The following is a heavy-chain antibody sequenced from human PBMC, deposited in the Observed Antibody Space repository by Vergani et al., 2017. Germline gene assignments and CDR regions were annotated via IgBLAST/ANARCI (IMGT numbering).Heavy chain of an antibody. CDR1: GFTFSSYG. V-gene: IGHV3-30*03. Sequence: QVQLVESGGGVVQPGRSLRLSCAASGFTFSSYGMHWVRQAPGKGLEWVAVISYDGSNKYYVDSVKGRFTISRDNAKNSLYLQMNSLRAEDTAVYYCARGTIFGVVMNDDWYFDLWGRGTLVTVSA. CDR3: ARGTIFGVVMNDDWYFDL. CDR2: ISYDGSNK. J-gene: IGHJ2*01. D-gene: IGHD3-3*01.